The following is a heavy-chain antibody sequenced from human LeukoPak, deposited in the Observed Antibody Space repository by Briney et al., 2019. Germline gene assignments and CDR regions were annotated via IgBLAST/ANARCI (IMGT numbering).Heavy chain of an antibody. CDR3: ARDYDFPDAFDM. J-gene: IGHJ3*02. V-gene: IGHV3-23*01. D-gene: IGHD3/OR15-3a*01. CDR2: ISGSGSTI. CDR1: GFTFSSYA. Sequence: GGSLRLSCAASGFTFSSYAMSWVRQAPGKGLEWVSAISGSGSTIYYADSVKGRFTISRDNAKNSLYLQMNSLRAEDTAVYYCARDYDFPDAFDMWGQGTMVIVSS.